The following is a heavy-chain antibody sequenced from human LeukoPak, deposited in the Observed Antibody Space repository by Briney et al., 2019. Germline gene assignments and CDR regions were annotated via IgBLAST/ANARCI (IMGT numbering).Heavy chain of an antibody. CDR1: GGSISSGSYY. CDR2: IYTSGST. CDR3: ASGHYYDSSGYYGLGY. Sequence: SQTLSLICTVSGGSISSGSYYWSWIRQPAGKGLEWIGRIYTSGSTNYNPSLKSRVTISVDTSKNQFSLKLSSVTAADTAVYYCASGHYYDSSGYYGLGYWGQGTLVTVSS. D-gene: IGHD3-22*01. J-gene: IGHJ4*02. V-gene: IGHV4-61*02.